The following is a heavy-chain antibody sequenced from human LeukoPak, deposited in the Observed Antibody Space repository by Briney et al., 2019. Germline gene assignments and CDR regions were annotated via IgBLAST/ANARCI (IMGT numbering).Heavy chain of an antibody. V-gene: IGHV3-66*01. CDR1: GFTVSSNY. CDR2: IYSGGST. Sequence: GGSLRLSCAASGFTVSSNYMSWVRQAPGKGLEWVSVIYSGGSTYYADSVKGRFTISRDNSKNTLYLQMNSLRAEDTAVYYCARDISSWYYGSIDCYYYGMDVWGQGTTVTVSS. CDR3: ARDISSWYYGSIDCYYYGMDV. J-gene: IGHJ6*02. D-gene: IGHD6-13*01.